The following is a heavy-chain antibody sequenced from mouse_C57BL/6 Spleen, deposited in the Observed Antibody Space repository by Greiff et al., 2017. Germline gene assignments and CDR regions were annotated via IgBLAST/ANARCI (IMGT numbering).Heavy chain of an antibody. CDR1: GFTFSSYG. V-gene: IGHV5-6*01. J-gene: IGHJ3*01. CDR3: ARPFYYDYAWFAY. Sequence: EVQVVESGGDLVKPGGSLKLSCAASGFTFSSYGMSWVRQTPDKRLEWVATISSGGSYTYYPDSVKGRFTISRDNAKNTLYLQMSSLKSEDTAMXYCARPFYYDYAWFAYWGQGTLVTVSA. CDR2: ISSGGSYT. D-gene: IGHD2-4*01.